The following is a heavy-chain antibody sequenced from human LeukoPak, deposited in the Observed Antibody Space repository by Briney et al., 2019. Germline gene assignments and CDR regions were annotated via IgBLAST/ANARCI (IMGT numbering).Heavy chain of an antibody. CDR3: ARSLQGRFDI. Sequence: PGGSLRLSCAASRFTFSTYEMNWVRQAPGKGLEWASFITSSGSNIYYADSVKGRFTISRDNAKSSLYLQMNSLRAEDTAIYYCARSLQGRFDIWGQGTMVTVSS. V-gene: IGHV3-48*03. CDR1: RFTFSTYE. D-gene: IGHD3-10*01. CDR2: ITSSGSNI. J-gene: IGHJ3*02.